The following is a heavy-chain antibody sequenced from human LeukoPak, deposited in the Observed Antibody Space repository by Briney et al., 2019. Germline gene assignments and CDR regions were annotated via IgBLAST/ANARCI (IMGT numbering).Heavy chain of an antibody. CDR2: INPRDDST. Sequence: ASVKVSCKAFGFSLTSNYMHWVRQAPGQGFEWLGLINPRDDSTDYAQKLRGRVTVTRDTSTNTVYMQLSGLRSEDTAMYFCAREIEPAGKTFDYWGQGALVTVSS. CDR3: AREIEPAGKTFDY. D-gene: IGHD2-2*01. V-gene: IGHV1-46*01. J-gene: IGHJ4*02. CDR1: GFSLTSNY.